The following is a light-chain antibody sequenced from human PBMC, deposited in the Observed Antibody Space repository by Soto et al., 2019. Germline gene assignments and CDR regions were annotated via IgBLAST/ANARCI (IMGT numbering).Light chain of an antibody. CDR2: KAS. CDR3: QQLNSYPPIT. V-gene: IGKV1-5*03. J-gene: IGKJ3*01. Sequence: DIQMTQSPSTLSASVGDRVTITCRASQSISSWLAWYQQKPGKAPKLLIYKASSLESGVPSRFSGSGSGTEFTLTISSLQPEDFATYYCQQLNSYPPITFGPGTKVDIK. CDR1: QSISSW.